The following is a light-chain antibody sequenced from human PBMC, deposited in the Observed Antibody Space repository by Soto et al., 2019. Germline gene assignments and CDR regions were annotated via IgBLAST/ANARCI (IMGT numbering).Light chain of an antibody. CDR3: QHYDHLPPLS. CDR2: DAS. CDR1: QDIKNY. V-gene: IGKV1-33*01. J-gene: IGKJ4*01. Sequence: DIQMTQSPSSLSASVGDRVTITCQASQDIKNYLNWYQQKPGKAPNLLIYDASNLKTGVPSRFSGSGSGTHFTFTISSLQPQDIATYYCQHYDHLPPLSFGGGTKVEIK.